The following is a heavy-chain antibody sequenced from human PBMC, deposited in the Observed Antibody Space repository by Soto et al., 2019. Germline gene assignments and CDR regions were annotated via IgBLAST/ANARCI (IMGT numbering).Heavy chain of an antibody. CDR3: VHTHFVRRAYD. CDR1: GFSLTSLGET. J-gene: IGHJ4*02. Sequence: QITLKESGPTLVKPTETLTLTCTFSGFSLTSLGETVGWIRQPPGKALAWRALIYWDDDDHYSPSLESRLALTKNDSKNQVVLTLPNMDPVDTATYYCVHTHFVRRAYDWGQGTLVTVPS. V-gene: IGHV2-5*02. D-gene: IGHD6-6*01. CDR2: IYWDDDD.